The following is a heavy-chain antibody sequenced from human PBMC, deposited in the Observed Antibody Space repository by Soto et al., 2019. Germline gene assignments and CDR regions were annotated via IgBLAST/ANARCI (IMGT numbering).Heavy chain of an antibody. J-gene: IGHJ3*02. CDR1: GGSISSGGYY. CDR2: IYYSGST. D-gene: IGHD3-3*01. Sequence: TSETLSPTCTFSGGSISSGGYYWSWIRQHPGKGLEWIGYIYYSGSTYYNPSLKSRVTISVDTSKNQFSLKLSSVTAADTAVYYCARSVRFSQKTDAFDIWGQGTMVNVS. CDR3: ARSVRFSQKTDAFDI. V-gene: IGHV4-31*03.